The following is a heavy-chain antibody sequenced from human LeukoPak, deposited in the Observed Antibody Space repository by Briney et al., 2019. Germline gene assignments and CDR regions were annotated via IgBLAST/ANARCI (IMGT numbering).Heavy chain of an antibody. D-gene: IGHD6-6*01. J-gene: IGHJ4*02. CDR1: GFTFRSNS. V-gene: IGHV3-23*01. CDR2: ISGSGDDT. CDR3: ARGAIAARRFDS. Sequence: GGSLRLSCEASGFTFRSNSMSWVRQTPGKGLELVSSISGSGDDTYYADSVWGRFTLSRDNSKNTLYLQMNSLSTEDTGLYYCARGAIAARRFDSWGQGTLVTVSS.